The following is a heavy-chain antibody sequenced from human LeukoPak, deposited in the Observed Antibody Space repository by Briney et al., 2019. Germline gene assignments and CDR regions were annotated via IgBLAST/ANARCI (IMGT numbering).Heavy chain of an antibody. CDR2: ISSSGSTI. V-gene: IGHV3-48*04. CDR1: GFTFSGSA. J-gene: IGHJ4*02. CDR3: ASGGQLWLQWPDY. Sequence: GGSLRLSCAASGFTFSGSAMHWVRQASGKGLEWVSYISSSGSTIYYADSVKGRFTISRDNAKNSLYLQMNSLRAEDTAVYYCASGGQLWLQWPDYWGQGTLVTVSS. D-gene: IGHD5-18*01.